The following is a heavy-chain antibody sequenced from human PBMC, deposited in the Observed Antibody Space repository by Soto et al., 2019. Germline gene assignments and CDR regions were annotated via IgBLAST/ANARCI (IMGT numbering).Heavy chain of an antibody. Sequence: GVLRLSCACSGFTFGTYSMNWVRQAAGKGLEWIAYISYDSDTIQYADSVKGRFTISRDNAKNSLYLQMNSLRDEDTAVYYCARLYYDYVWGQGTTVTVSS. CDR1: GFTFGTYS. J-gene: IGHJ6*02. D-gene: IGHD3-3*01. CDR3: ARLYYDYV. CDR2: ISYDSDTI. V-gene: IGHV3-48*02.